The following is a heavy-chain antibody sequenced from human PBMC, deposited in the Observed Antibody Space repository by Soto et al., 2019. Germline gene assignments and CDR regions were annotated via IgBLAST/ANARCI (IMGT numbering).Heavy chain of an antibody. V-gene: IGHV3-11*01. CDR1: GFTFSDYY. J-gene: IGHJ4*02. CDR3: ARDMSYDYIWGSYFTPIDY. D-gene: IGHD3-16*01. CDR2: ISSSGSTI. Sequence: GGSLRLSCAASGFTFSDYYMSWIRQAPGKGLEWVSYISSSGSTIYYADSVKGRFTISRDNAKNSLYLQMNSLRAEDTAVYYCARDMSYDYIWGSYFTPIDYWGQGTLVTVSS.